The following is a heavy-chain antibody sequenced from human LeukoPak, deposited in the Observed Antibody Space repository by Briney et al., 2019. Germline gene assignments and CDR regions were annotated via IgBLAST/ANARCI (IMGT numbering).Heavy chain of an antibody. J-gene: IGHJ4*02. CDR2: ISSSSHYT. D-gene: IGHD3-3*01. V-gene: IGHV3-21*01. CDR1: GFTFSSYY. CDR3: ARALLDFDFWSGEL. Sequence: PGGSLRLSCAASGFTFSSYYINWVRQAPGKGLEWVSSISSSSHYTYYADSVKGRFTISRDNAKNSLYLQMNSLRAEDTAVYYCARALLDFDFWSGELWGQGTLVTVSS.